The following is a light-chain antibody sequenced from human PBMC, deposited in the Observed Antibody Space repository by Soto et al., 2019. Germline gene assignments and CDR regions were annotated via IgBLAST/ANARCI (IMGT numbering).Light chain of an antibody. CDR2: GDS. CDR3: QSYDSSLSGSV. V-gene: IGLV1-40*01. CDR1: SSNIGAGYS. J-gene: IGLJ1*01. Sequence: QAVLTQPPSGVGAPGPRVTISCTGNSSNIGAGYSVLWYQQLPGTAPKLLIFGDSNRPSGVPDRFSGSKAGTSASLAITAPDAEHEADYLRQSYDSSLSGSVLGPGTKVT.